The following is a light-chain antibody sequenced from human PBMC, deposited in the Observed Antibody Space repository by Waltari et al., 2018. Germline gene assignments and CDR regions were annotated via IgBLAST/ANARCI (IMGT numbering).Light chain of an antibody. J-gene: IGLJ3*02. CDR2: GKD. CDR1: SLRTSY. V-gene: IGLV3-19*01. CDR3: SSRNGRANQVV. Sequence: SSELTQDPGVSVALGQTIRFTCQGDSLRTSYASGDHLKPGQAPVLFIYGKDKRPSGIPDRISGYSSGTTSSLTITGAQAEDEADYYCSSRNGRANQVVFAGGTKVTVL.